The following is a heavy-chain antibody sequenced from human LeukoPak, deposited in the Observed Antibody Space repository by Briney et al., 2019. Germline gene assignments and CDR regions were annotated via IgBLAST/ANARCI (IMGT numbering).Heavy chain of an antibody. CDR2: INHSGST. D-gene: IGHD3-3*01. V-gene: IGHV4-34*01. Sequence: SETLSLTCAVYGGSFSGYYWSWIRQPPGKGLEWIGEINHSGSTNYNPSLRSRVTISVDTSKNQFSLKLSSVTAADTAVYYCARSSIFGVVIFDYWGQGTLVTVSS. CDR3: ARSSIFGVVIFDY. J-gene: IGHJ4*02. CDR1: GGSFSGYY.